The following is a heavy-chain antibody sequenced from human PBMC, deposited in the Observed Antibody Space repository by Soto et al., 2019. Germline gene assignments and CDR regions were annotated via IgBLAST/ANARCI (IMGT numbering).Heavy chain of an antibody. Sequence: QVRLVQSGAEVKKPGASVKVSCKGSGYTFTNYGISWVRQAPGQGLEWMGWISAYNGDTNYAQNLQGRVTVTTDTAMSTAFLELRTLRSDDTAVYYCARDHCSGGSCYKDYWGQGTLVTVSS. J-gene: IGHJ4*02. D-gene: IGHD2-15*01. CDR1: GYTFTNYG. V-gene: IGHV1-18*01. CDR2: ISAYNGDT. CDR3: ARDHCSGGSCYKDY.